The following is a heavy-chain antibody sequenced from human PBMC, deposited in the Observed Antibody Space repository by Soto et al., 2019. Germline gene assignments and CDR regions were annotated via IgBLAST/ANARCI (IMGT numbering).Heavy chain of an antibody. CDR3: AKERIQLWQNNWFDP. CDR2: ISGSGGSA. D-gene: IGHD5-18*01. CDR1: GFTFSSYA. Sequence: GGSLRLSCAASGFTFSSYAMSWVRQAPGKGLEWVSAISGSGGSAYYADSVKGRFTISRDNSKNTLYLQMNSLRAEDTAVYYCAKERIQLWQNNWFDPWGQGTLVTVSS. J-gene: IGHJ5*02. V-gene: IGHV3-23*01.